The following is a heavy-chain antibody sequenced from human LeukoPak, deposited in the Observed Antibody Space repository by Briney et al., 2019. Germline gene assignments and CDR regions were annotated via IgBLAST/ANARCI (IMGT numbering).Heavy chain of an antibody. V-gene: IGHV3-74*01. CDR2: INSDGSST. J-gene: IGHJ5*02. Sequence: PGGSLRLSCEASGFTFTNYAMSWVRQIPGKGLVWVSRINSDGSSTSYADSVKGRFTISRDNAKNTLYLQMNSLRAEDTAVYYCARVYYSSGWPTLNWFDPWGQGTLVTVSS. CDR3: ARVYYSSGWPTLNWFDP. D-gene: IGHD6-19*01. CDR1: GFTFTNYA.